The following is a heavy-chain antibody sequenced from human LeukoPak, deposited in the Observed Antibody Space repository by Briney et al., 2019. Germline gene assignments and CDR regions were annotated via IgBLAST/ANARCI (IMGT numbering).Heavy chain of an antibody. CDR3: ARDRYCSSTSCLNWFDP. V-gene: IGHV3-74*01. CDR2: INSDGSST. D-gene: IGHD2-2*01. Sequence: GGSLRLSCAASGFTFSSYWMHWVRQAPGKGLVWVSRINSDGSSTSYADSVKGRFTISRVNAKNTLYLQMNSLRAEDTAVYYCARDRYCSSTSCLNWFDPWGQGTLVTVSS. J-gene: IGHJ5*02. CDR1: GFTFSSYW.